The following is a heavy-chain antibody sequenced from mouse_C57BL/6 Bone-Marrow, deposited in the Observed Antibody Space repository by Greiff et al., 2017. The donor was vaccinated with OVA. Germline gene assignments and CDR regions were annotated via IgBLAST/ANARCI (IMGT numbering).Heavy chain of an antibody. CDR1: GYSFTDYN. D-gene: IGHD1-1*01. J-gene: IGHJ1*03. CDR3: ARLGDYYGSVYWYFDV. CDR2: INPNYGTT. V-gene: IGHV1-39*01. Sequence: VHVKQSGPELVKPGASVKISCKASGYSFTDYNMNWVKQSNGKSLEWIGVINPNYGTTSYNQKFKGKATLTVDQSSSTAYMQLNSLTSEDSAVYYCARLGDYYGSVYWYFDVWGTGTTVTVSS.